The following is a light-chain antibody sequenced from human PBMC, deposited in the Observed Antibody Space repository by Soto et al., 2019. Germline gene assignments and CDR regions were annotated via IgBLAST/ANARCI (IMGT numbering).Light chain of an antibody. Sequence: EIVMTQSPATLSVSPVERVTLSGRASQSLSSNLAWYQQKPGQAPRLLIYGASTRATDIPARFSGSGSGTELTLTISSLQSEDFAVYFCQQYNNWPLAFGQGTRLEIK. CDR1: QSLSSN. V-gene: IGKV3-15*01. J-gene: IGKJ5*01. CDR3: QQYNNWPLA. CDR2: GAS.